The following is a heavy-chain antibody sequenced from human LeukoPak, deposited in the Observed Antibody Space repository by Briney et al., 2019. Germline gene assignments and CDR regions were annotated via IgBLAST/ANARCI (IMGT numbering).Heavy chain of an antibody. CDR2: IYYSGST. CDR1: GGSISSYY. CDR3: ARQVGATTGPDH. D-gene: IGHD1-26*01. Sequence: SETLSLTCTVSGGSISSYYWSWIRQPPGKGLEWIGYIYYSGSTNYNPSLKSRVTISVDTSKNQFSLKLSSVTAADTAVYYCARQVGATTGPDHWGQGTLVTVSS. V-gene: IGHV4-59*08. J-gene: IGHJ4*02.